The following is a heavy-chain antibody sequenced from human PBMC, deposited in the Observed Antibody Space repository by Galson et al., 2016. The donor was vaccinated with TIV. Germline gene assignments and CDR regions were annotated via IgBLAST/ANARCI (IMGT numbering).Heavy chain of an antibody. V-gene: IGHV6-1*01. CDR3: ARDRTLPGYYYNGMDV. J-gene: IGHJ6*02. D-gene: IGHD1/OR15-1a*01. CDR1: GDSVSSNSA. Sequence: CAISGDSVSSNSAWNWIRQSPSRGLEWLGRTYYRSKWYNDYALSVKSRITINPDTSKKQFSLQLNSMTPAGTAVYYCARDRTLPGYYYNGMDVWGQATTGTVSS. CDR2: TYYRSKWYN.